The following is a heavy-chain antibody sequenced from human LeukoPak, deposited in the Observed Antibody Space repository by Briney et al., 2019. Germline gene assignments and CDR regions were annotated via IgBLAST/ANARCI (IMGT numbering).Heavy chain of an antibody. CDR1: GGSFSGYY. CDR3: ARLTGGDFWSGYYQYYYYYMDV. Sequence: SETLSLTCAVYGGSFSGYYWSWIRQPPGKGLEWIGEINHSGSTNYNPSLKSRVTISVDTSKNQFSLKLSSVTAADTAVYYCARLTGGDFWSGYYQYYYYYMDVWGKGTTVTVSS. V-gene: IGHV4-34*01. J-gene: IGHJ6*03. CDR2: INHSGST. D-gene: IGHD3-3*01.